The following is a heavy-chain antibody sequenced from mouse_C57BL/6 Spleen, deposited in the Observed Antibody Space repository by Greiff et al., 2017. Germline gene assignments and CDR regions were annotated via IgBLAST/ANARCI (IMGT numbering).Heavy chain of an antibody. J-gene: IGHJ3*01. CDR3: ARWYDYDLTAY. V-gene: IGHV1-55*01. Sequence: QVQLQQPGAELVKPGASVKMSCKASGYTFTSYWITWVKQRPGQGLEWIGDIYPGSGSTNYNEKFNSKATLTVDTSSSTAYMQLSSLTSEDSAFYYCARWYDYDLTAYWGQGTLVTVSA. CDR2: IYPGSGST. D-gene: IGHD2-4*01. CDR1: GYTFTSYW.